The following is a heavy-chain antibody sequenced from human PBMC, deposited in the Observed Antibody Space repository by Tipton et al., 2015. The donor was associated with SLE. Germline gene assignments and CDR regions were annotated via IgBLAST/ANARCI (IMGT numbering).Heavy chain of an antibody. D-gene: IGHD7-27*01. CDR2: VYHSGST. Sequence: TLSLTCDVSGDSITSSHWWSWVRQSPVKGLEWIGEVYHSGSTNYNPSLKSRVTISVDRSKNQFSLKLNSVTAADTAVYFCARLNWGRHWYFDLWGRGTLVTVSS. V-gene: IGHV4-4*01. CDR3: ARLNWGRHWYFDL. CDR1: GDSITSSHW. J-gene: IGHJ2*01.